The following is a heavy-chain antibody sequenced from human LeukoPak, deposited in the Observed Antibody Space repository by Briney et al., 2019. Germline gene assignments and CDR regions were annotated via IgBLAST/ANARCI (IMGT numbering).Heavy chain of an antibody. CDR1: GGSISSSSYY. Sequence: SETLSLTCTVSGGSISSSSYYWGWIRQPPGKGLEWIGSIYYSGSTYYNPSLKSRVTISVDTSKNQFSLKLSSVTAADTAVYYCARNFCSSTSCYRAYYYYYYMDVWGKGTTVTISS. J-gene: IGHJ6*03. V-gene: IGHV4-39*01. D-gene: IGHD2-2*01. CDR3: ARNFCSSTSCYRAYYYYYYMDV. CDR2: IYYSGST.